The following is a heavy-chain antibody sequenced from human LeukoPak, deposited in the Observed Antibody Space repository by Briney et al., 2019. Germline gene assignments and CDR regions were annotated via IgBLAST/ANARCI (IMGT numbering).Heavy chain of an antibody. D-gene: IGHD5-24*01. CDR2: ISYDGSNK. CDR3: AREEDGYKGH. V-gene: IGHV3-30-3*01. CDR1: GFTFNSYA. Sequence: TGGSLRLSCAASGFTFNSYAMHWVRQAPGKGLEWVAVISYDGSNKYYADSVKGRFTISRDNSKNTLYLQMNSLRAEDTAVYYCAREEDGYKGHWGQGTLVTVSS. J-gene: IGHJ4*02.